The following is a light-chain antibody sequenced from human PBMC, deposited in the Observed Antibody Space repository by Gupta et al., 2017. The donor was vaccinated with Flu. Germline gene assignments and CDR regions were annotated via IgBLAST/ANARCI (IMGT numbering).Light chain of an antibody. CDR2: AAS. V-gene: IGKV3-20*01. CDR1: QTVSSNY. CDR3: QHYCTSYS. J-gene: IGKJ2*03. Sequence: IVLTQSPGTLSLSPGERATLSCRASQTVSSNYLAWEQQRPGQAPRLIISAASTRAAGITDGFSGSGEETDFTLTSSRREEEDCAVYYEQHYCTSYSFGPGTXMEIK.